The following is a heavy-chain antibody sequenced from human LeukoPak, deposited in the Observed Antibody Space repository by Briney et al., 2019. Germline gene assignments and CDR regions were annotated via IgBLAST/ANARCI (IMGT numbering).Heavy chain of an antibody. J-gene: IGHJ4*02. CDR2: IRNKAESYTT. CDR3: AKDCEGYPTITLSWDY. D-gene: IGHD3-16*02. Sequence: GGSLRLSCAASGFTFSDHYMDWVRQAPGKGLEWVGRIRNKAESYTTENAASVKGRFTISRDDSKSSLYLQMNSLRAEDTAVYYCAKDCEGYPTITLSWDYWGQGTLVTVSS. V-gene: IGHV3-72*01. CDR1: GFTFSDHY.